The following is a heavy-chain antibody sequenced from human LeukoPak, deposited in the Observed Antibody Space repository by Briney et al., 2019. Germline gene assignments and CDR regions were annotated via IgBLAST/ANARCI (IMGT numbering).Heavy chain of an antibody. D-gene: IGHD2-8*02. CDR1: GFTFSSYG. Sequence: GGSLRLSCAASGFTFSSYGMTWVRQAPGKGLEWVSVISGSGGSTHYADSVKGRFTISRDNARNSLYLQMNSLRVEDTAVYYCARLFGGVTTFDYWGQGALVTVSS. CDR2: ISGSGGST. V-gene: IGHV3-23*01. J-gene: IGHJ4*02. CDR3: ARLFGGVTTFDY.